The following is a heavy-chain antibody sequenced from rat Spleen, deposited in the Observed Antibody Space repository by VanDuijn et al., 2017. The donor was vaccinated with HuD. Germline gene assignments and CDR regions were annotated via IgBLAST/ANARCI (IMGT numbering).Heavy chain of an antibody. J-gene: IGHJ3*01. CDR1: GLTFNNYY. Sequence: EVQLVESGGGLVQSGRSMKLSCAVSGLTFNNYYMAWVRQAPKTGLEWVASISYEGSSTYYGDSVKGRFTISRDNAKSTLYLQMNSLRSEDTATYYCARGPKIFAYWGQGTLVTVSS. CDR3: ARGPKIFAY. CDR2: ISYEGSST. D-gene: IGHD3-4*01. V-gene: IGHV5-22*01.